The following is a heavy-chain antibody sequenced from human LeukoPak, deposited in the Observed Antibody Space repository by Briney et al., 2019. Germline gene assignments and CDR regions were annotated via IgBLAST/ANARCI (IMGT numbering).Heavy chain of an antibody. D-gene: IGHD3/OR15-3a*01. CDR3: ARHEGLYYYYYMDV. J-gene: IGHJ6*03. CDR1: GYTFTSYG. CDR2: ISAYNGNT. V-gene: IGHV1-18*01. Sequence: ASVKVSCKASGYTFTSYGISWVRQAPGQGLEWMGWISAYNGNTNYAQKLQGRVTITADKSTSTAYMELSSLRSEDTAVYYCARHEGLYYYYYMDVWGKGTTVTVSS.